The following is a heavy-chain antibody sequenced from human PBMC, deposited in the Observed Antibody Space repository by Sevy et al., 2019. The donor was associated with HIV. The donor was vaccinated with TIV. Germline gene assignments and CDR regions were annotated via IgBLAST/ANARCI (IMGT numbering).Heavy chain of an antibody. CDR3: ARDLRNYDFWSGSTYMDV. J-gene: IGHJ6*03. CDR1: GFTFSTYG. CDR2: ISSSSYI. D-gene: IGHD3-3*01. Sequence: GGSLRLSCVASGFTFSTYGMNWVRQAPGKGLEWVSSISSSSYIYYADSVKGRFTISRDNAKNSLYLQMNSLRAKDTAVYYCARDLRNYDFWSGSTYMDVWGKGTTVTVSS. V-gene: IGHV3-21*01.